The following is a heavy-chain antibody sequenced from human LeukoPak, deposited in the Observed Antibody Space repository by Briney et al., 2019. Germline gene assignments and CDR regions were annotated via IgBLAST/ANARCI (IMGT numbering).Heavy chain of an antibody. D-gene: IGHD2-2*01. Sequence: SETLSLTCTVSGGSISSGDSYWSWIRQPPGKGLEWIGYVYYSGSTYYNPSLKSRVTISLDTSKNQFFLKLSSVTAADTAVYYCARASYQLPYYFDYWGQGTQVTVSS. CDR1: GGSISSGDSY. CDR2: VYYSGST. V-gene: IGHV4-30-4*01. CDR3: ARASYQLPYYFDY. J-gene: IGHJ4*02.